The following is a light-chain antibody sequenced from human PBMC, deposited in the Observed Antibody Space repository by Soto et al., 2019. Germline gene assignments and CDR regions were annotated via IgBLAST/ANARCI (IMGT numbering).Light chain of an antibody. J-gene: IGKJ1*01. Sequence: EIVLTQSPGILSLSPGERATLSCRASQSVSNNYLAWYQQKPGQAPRLLIYGASNRATGIPDRFSGSGSGTDFTLTISSLQPDDFATYYCQRYNYYPWTFGQGTKVAIK. V-gene: IGKV3-20*01. CDR3: QRYNYYPWT. CDR2: GAS. CDR1: QSVSNNY.